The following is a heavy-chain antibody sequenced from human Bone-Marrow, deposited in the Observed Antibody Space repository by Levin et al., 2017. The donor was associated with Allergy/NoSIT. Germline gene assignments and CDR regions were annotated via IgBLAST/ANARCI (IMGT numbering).Heavy chain of an antibody. Sequence: HTGGSLRLSCAASGFTFSSYAMHWVRQAPGKGLEWVAVISYDGSNKYYADPVKGRFTISRDNSKNTLYLQMNSLRAEDTAVYYCARDLDPWYSSLYYYYGMDVWGQGTTVTVSS. CDR1: GFTFSSYA. CDR3: ARDLDPWYSSLYYYYGMDV. V-gene: IGHV3-30-3*01. CDR2: ISYDGSNK. D-gene: IGHD6-13*01. J-gene: IGHJ6*02.